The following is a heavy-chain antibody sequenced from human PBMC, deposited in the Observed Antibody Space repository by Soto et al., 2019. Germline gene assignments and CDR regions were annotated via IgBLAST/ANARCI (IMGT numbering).Heavy chain of an antibody. Sequence: LTLTCGMSWGRSLWNTAASVSFRQSPSGGLEWLGRTYYRSRWYNDYAVSVRSRIAINPDTSENQFSLHLNSVTPEDTAVYYCAGTTSLQRYYMDFWGKGTTVTVSS. D-gene: IGHD1-7*01. CDR2: TYYRSRWYN. V-gene: IGHV6-1*01. CDR3: AGTTSLQRYYMDF. J-gene: IGHJ6*03. CDR1: WGRSLWNTAA.